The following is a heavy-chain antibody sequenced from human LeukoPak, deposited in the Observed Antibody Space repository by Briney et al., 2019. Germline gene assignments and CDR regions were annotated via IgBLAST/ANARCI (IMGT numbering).Heavy chain of an antibody. CDR2: ISSDGRNK. Sequence: DPGGSLRLSCAASGFTFRSYGIHWVRQAPGKGLERVAVISSDGRNKYYADSVKGRFTISRDNSKNTLYLQMNSLRAEDTAVYYCARRGTSSSWAHFDYWGQGTLVTVSS. J-gene: IGHJ4*02. D-gene: IGHD6-13*01. V-gene: IGHV3-30*03. CDR3: ARRGTSSSWAHFDY. CDR1: GFTFRSYG.